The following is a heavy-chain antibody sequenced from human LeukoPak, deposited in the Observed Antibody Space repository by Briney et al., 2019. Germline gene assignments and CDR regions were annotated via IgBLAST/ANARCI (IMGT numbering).Heavy chain of an antibody. J-gene: IGHJ4*02. CDR2: ISNDGNKK. CDR3: TKDYYNGSGSYTDY. V-gene: IGHV3-30*18. CDR1: GFTFTSYG. D-gene: IGHD3-10*01. Sequence: GRSLRLSCAASGFTFTSYGMHWVRQAPGKGLELVAAISNDGNKKYYSDSVKGRFTISRDNSKTTLYLQMNSLRVEDTAVYYCTKDYYNGSGSYTDYWGQGTLVTVSS.